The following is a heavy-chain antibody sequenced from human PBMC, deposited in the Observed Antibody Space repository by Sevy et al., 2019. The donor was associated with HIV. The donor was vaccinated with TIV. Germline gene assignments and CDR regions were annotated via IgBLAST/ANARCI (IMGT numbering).Heavy chain of an antibody. CDR3: ERGSQNIVVVPADTRNYYSSYFIDV. V-gene: IGHV3-7*01. CDR1: GFTFSSYW. Sequence: GGSLRLSCAASGFTFSSYWMSWVRQAPGKGLEWVANIKQDGSERYYEDSVKRRFTISRDNTKNSLYLQINRLRVEDTDVYYVERGSQNIVVVPADTRNYYSSYFIDVWGQGTTVTVSS. J-gene: IGHJ6*02. D-gene: IGHD2-2*01. CDR2: IKQDGSER.